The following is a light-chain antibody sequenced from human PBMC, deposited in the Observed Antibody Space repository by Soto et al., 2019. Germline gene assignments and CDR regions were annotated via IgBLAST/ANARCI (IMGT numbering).Light chain of an antibody. CDR2: GNN. CDR1: SANIGAAYN. J-gene: IGLJ1*01. CDR3: AAWDDSLHGYV. Sequence: QSVLTQPPSVSGAPGQRVTISCTGSSANIGAAYNVDWYQQLPGTAPKLLIYGNNNRPSGVPARFSGSKSGTSASLAIAGLQAEDEGDYYCAAWDDSLHGYVFGGGTKVTVL. V-gene: IGLV1-40*01.